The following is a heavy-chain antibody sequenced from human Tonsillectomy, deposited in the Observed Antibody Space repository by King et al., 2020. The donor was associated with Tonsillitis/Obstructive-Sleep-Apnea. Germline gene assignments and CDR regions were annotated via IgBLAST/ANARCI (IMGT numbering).Heavy chain of an antibody. CDR3: ARAFPSVAHGGGAFDI. CDR2: ISGSGGST. CDR1: GFTFSSYA. V-gene: IGHV3-23*04. J-gene: IGHJ3*02. Sequence: VQLVESGGGLVQPGGSLRLSCAASGFTFSSYAMSWVRQAPGKGLEWVSAISGSGGSTYYADSVKGRFTISRDNSKNTLYLQMNSLRAEDTAVYYCARAFPSVAHGGGAFDIWGQGTMVTVSS. D-gene: IGHD6-19*01.